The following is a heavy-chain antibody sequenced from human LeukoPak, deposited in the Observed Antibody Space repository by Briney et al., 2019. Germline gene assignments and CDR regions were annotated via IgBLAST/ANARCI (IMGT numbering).Heavy chain of an antibody. CDR3: ARLDYNFGTN. CDR1: GDSINSSSYY. J-gene: IGHJ4*02. CDR2: TYYSGAT. D-gene: IGHD1-14*01. Sequence: SETLSLTCTVSGDSINSSSYYWGWIRQPPGKGLEWIGNTYYSGATYYNPSLKSRVTISIDTSKNQFSLRLSSVTAADTALYYCARLDYNFGTNWGQGALVTVSP. V-gene: IGHV4-39*01.